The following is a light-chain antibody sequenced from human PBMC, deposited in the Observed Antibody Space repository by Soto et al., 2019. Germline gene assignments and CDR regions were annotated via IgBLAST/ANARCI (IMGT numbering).Light chain of an antibody. Sequence: AIQLTQSPSSLSASVGDRVTITCRASQGISSALAWFQQKPGKAPKLLIYDASSLESGVPSRFSGSGSGTDFTLTISSLQPEDFATCYGHQFNSYPLFTFGPGTKVDIK. CDR3: HQFNSYPLFT. J-gene: IGKJ3*01. CDR2: DAS. CDR1: QGISSA. V-gene: IGKV1-13*02.